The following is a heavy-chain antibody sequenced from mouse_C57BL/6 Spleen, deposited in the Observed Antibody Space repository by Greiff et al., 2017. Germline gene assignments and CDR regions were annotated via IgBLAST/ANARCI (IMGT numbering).Heavy chain of an antibody. Sequence: QVQLQQSGAELVRPGASVTLSCKASGYTFTDYEMHWVKQTPVHGLEWIGAIDPETGGTAYNQKFKGKAILTADKSSSTAYMQLRSLTSEDSAVYYCTRGGVGHALDYWGQGTTLTVSS. D-gene: IGHD3-3*01. CDR1: GYTFTDYE. J-gene: IGHJ2*01. V-gene: IGHV1-15*01. CDR2: IDPETGGT. CDR3: TRGGVGHALDY.